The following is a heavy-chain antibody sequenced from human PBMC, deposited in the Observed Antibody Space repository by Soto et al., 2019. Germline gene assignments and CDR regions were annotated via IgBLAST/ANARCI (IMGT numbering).Heavy chain of an antibody. CDR2: INHSGST. CDR1: GGSFSGYY. J-gene: IGHJ4*02. CDR3: ARGRGYSYVPFDY. V-gene: IGHV4-34*01. D-gene: IGHD5-18*01. Sequence: KTSETLSLTCAVYGGSFSGYYWSWIRQPPGKGLEWIGEINHSGSTNYNPSLKSRVTISVDTSKNQFSLKLSSVTAADTAVYYCARGRGYSYVPFDYWGQGTLVTVSS.